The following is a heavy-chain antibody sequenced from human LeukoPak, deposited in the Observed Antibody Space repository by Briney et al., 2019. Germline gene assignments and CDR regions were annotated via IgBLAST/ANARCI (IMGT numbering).Heavy chain of an antibody. V-gene: IGHV3-9*01. CDR3: GKDNGGFYGGTDC. D-gene: IGHD4-23*01. Sequence: GGSLRLSCAASGFTFSSYAMHWVRQVPGKGLEWVSGITWNSNDIGYADSVKGRFTISRDNAKNSLYLQMNSLRPEDTALYYCGKDNGGFYGGTDCWGQGILVTVSP. CDR2: ITWNSNDI. CDR1: GFTFSSYA. J-gene: IGHJ4*02.